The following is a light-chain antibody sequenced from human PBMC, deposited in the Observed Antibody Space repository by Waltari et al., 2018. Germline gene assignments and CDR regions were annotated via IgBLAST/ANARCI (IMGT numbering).Light chain of an antibody. Sequence: SCMASQSVSRALAWYHQKPCQAPRLLIYGASNRATGIPDRFSGSGSGTDFSLTISSLEPEDFAVYYCQHYLRLPATFGQGTKVEIK. CDR3: QHYLRLPAT. V-gene: IGKV3-11*01. CDR1: QSVSRA. J-gene: IGKJ1*01. CDR2: GAS.